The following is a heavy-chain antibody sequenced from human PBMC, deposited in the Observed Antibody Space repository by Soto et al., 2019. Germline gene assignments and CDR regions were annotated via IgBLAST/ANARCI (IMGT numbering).Heavy chain of an antibody. Sequence: EVQLLESGGGLVQPGGSLRLSCAASGFTFSSYAMSWVRQAPGKGLEWVSAISGSGGSTYYADSVKARFTISRDNSKNTLYMPMNSLRAEDTAVYYWAKDRQQWLVPNFDYWGQGTLVTVSS. CDR1: GFTFSSYA. V-gene: IGHV3-23*01. CDR3: AKDRQQWLVPNFDY. D-gene: IGHD6-19*01. J-gene: IGHJ4*02. CDR2: ISGSGGST.